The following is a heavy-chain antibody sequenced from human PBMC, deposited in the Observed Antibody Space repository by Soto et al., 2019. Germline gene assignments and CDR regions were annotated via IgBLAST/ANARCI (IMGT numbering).Heavy chain of an antibody. J-gene: IGHJ3*02. D-gene: IGHD2-15*01. CDR3: ARGYCSGGSCYWNDAFDI. CDR2: INHSGST. CDR1: GGSFSGYY. Sequence: SETLSLTCAVYGGSFSGYYWSWIRQPPGKGLEWIGEINHSGSTNYNPSLKSRVTISVDTSKNQFSLKLSSVTAADTAVYYCARGYCSGGSCYWNDAFDIWGQGTMVTVSS. V-gene: IGHV4-34*01.